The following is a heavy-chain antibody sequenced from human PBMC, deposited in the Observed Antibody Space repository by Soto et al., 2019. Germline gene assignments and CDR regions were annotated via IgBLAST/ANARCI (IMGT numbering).Heavy chain of an antibody. CDR2: TYYRSKWYN. J-gene: IGHJ6*02. CDR1: GDSVSSNSAA. Sequence: PSQTLSLTCAISGDSVSSNSAAWNWVRQSPSRGLEWLGRTYYRSKWYNDYAVSVKSRITINPDTSKNQFSLQLNSVTPEDTAVYYCARILARGLSVSYYYYGMDVWGQGTTVTVSS. CDR3: ARILARGLSVSYYYYGMDV. D-gene: IGHD3-10*01. V-gene: IGHV6-1*01.